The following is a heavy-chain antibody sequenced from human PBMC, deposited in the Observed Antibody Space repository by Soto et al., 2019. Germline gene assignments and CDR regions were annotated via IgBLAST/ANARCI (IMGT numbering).Heavy chain of an antibody. Sequence: QVQLQESGPGLVKPSQTLSLTCTVSGGSISSGGYYWSWIRQHPGKGLEWIGYIYYSGSTYYNPSLKSRVTIPVDTYKNQFSLKLSSVTAADTAVYYCARENTYYYGSGSYYIIFDYWGQGTLVTVSS. V-gene: IGHV4-31*03. CDR1: GGSISSGGYY. D-gene: IGHD3-10*01. J-gene: IGHJ4*02. CDR2: IYYSGST. CDR3: ARENTYYYGSGSYYIIFDY.